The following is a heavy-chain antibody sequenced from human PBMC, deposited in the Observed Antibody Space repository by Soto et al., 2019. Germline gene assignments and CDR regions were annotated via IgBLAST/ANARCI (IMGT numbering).Heavy chain of an antibody. CDR3: ASRYGRYFDY. J-gene: IGHJ4*02. D-gene: IGHD4-17*01. Sequence: SQIPSLTSSDDRGRMRADSGRWTRKPPGQGTEWIGYIYYSGSAHYNPSLQSRVTISVDTSKNQFSLKLSSVTAADTAVYYCASRYGRYFDYGGQGTLVAVSS. CDR2: IYYSGSA. CDR1: RGRMRADS. V-gene: IGHV4-59*08.